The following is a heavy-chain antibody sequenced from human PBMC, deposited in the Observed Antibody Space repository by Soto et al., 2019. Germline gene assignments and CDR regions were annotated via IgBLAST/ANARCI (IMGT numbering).Heavy chain of an antibody. V-gene: IGHV4-30-2*01. CDR2: SSPSGST. Sequence: QLQLQESGSGLVKPSQTLSLTCAVYGGSISSGGYSWIWFRQPPGKGLEWIGSSSPSGSTYYNSSLKIRVTISADRSKNQFSLKLSSVTAADTAVYYCARAGGLGAVAVDYWGQGTLVTVSS. J-gene: IGHJ4*02. CDR1: GGSISSGGYS. CDR3: ARAGGLGAVAVDY. D-gene: IGHD6-19*01.